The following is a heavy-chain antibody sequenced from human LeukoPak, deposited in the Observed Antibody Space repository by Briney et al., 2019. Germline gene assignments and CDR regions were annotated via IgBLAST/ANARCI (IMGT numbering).Heavy chain of an antibody. J-gene: IGHJ4*02. V-gene: IGHV3-30*18. Sequence: GRSLRLSCAASGFTFSSYGMHWVRQAPGKGLEWVAVISYDGSNKYYADSVKGRFTISRDNSKNTLYLQMNSLRAEDTAVYYCAKIKYYYDSSGYYDLGYWGQGTLVTVSS. CDR1: GFTFSSYG. CDR3: AKIKYYYDSSGYYDLGY. CDR2: ISYDGSNK. D-gene: IGHD3-22*01.